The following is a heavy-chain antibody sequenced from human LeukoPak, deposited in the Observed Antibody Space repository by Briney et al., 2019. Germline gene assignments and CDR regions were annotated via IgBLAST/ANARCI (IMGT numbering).Heavy chain of an antibody. Sequence: PGGSLRLSCAASGFTFSDYYMSWIRQAPGKGLEWVSAISGSGGSTYYADSVKGRFTISRDNSKNTLYLQMNSLRAEDTAVYYCAKFVSSGTTRDYWGQGTLVTVSS. J-gene: IGHJ4*02. D-gene: IGHD3-10*01. V-gene: IGHV3-23*01. CDR2: ISGSGGST. CDR1: GFTFSDYY. CDR3: AKFVSSGTTRDY.